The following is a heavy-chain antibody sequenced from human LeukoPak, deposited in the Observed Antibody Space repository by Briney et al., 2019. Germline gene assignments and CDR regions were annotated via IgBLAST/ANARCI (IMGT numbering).Heavy chain of an antibody. Sequence: SVKVSCKASGGTFSSYAISWVRQAPGQGLEWMGGIIPIFGTANYAQKFQGRVTITTDESTSTAYMELSSLRSEDTAVYYCARSALITMVRGATFDYWGQGTLVTVSS. V-gene: IGHV1-69*05. J-gene: IGHJ4*02. CDR3: ARSALITMVRGATFDY. D-gene: IGHD3-10*01. CDR2: IIPIFGTA. CDR1: GGTFSSYA.